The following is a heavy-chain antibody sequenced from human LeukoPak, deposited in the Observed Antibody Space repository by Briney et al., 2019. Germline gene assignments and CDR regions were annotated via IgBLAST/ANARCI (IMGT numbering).Heavy chain of an antibody. D-gene: IGHD3-22*01. CDR2: IYYSGST. V-gene: IGHV4-59*01. J-gene: IGHJ3*01. CDR1: GGSISSYY. Sequence: SETLSLTRTVSGGSISSYYWSWIRQPPGKGLEWIGYIYYSGSTNYNPSLKSRVTISVDTSMNQFSLKLSSVTAADTAVYYCAGNYYDNIYRPFWGQGTMVTVSS. CDR3: AGNYYDNIYRPF.